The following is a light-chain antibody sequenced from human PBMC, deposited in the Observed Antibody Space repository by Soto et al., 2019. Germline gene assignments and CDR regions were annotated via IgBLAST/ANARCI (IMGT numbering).Light chain of an antibody. Sequence: EIILTQSPATLSLSPGERATLSRGASQSVSSSYVAWYQHRPGLPPRILIHDASSRATGIPDRFSGTKSGTDFTLTIRRLEPEDAEVYYCQQYGSSPITFGQGTRLEIK. CDR1: QSVSSSY. CDR3: QQYGSSPIT. J-gene: IGKJ5*01. CDR2: DAS. V-gene: IGKV3D-20*01.